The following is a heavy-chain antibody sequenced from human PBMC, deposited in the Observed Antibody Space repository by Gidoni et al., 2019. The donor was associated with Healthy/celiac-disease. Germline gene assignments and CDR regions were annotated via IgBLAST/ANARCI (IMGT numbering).Heavy chain of an antibody. Sequence: QVQLVESGGGVVQPGRSLRLSCAASGFPFSSYGMHWVRQAPGKGLEWVAVIWYDGSNTYYADSVKGRFTISRDNSKNTLYLQMNSLRAEDTAVYYCARKGVRRREDFDYWGQGTLVTVSS. CDR1: GFPFSSYG. CDR2: IWYDGSNT. V-gene: IGHV3-33*01. J-gene: IGHJ4*02. CDR3: ARKGVRRREDFDY. D-gene: IGHD1-26*01.